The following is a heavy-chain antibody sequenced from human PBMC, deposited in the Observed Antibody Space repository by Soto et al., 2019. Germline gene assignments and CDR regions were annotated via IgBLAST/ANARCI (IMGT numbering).Heavy chain of an antibody. CDR2: IYPGDSDT. CDR3: ATSPSNYGSFANYGMDV. J-gene: IGHJ6*02. CDR1: GYSFTSYW. D-gene: IGHD4-4*01. V-gene: IGHV5-51*01. Sequence: PGESLKISCKGSGYSFTSYWIGWVRQMPGKGLEWMGIIYPGDSDTRYSPSFQGQVTISADKSISTAYLQWSSLKASDTAMYYCATSPSNYGSFANYGMDVWGQGTTVTGSS.